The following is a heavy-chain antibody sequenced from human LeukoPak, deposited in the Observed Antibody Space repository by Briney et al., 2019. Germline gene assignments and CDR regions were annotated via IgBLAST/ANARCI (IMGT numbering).Heavy chain of an antibody. J-gene: IGHJ4*02. V-gene: IGHV3-23*01. CDR1: GFTFSNYA. Sequence: GGSLRLSCAASGFTFSNYAMSWVRQAPGKGLEWVSSISDSGANAYYADSVKGRITISRDKSKNTLNLQMNSLRAEDTAVYYCAKGSLTAYYTFDYWGQGTLVTASS. CDR3: AKGSLTAYYTFDY. CDR2: ISDSGANA. D-gene: IGHD3-9*01.